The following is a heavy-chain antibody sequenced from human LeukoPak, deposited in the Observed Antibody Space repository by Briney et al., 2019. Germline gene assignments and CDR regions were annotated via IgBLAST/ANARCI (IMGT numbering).Heavy chain of an antibody. V-gene: IGHV4-39*07. J-gene: IGHJ4*02. D-gene: IGHD7-27*01. CDR3: AKEPTGDKSFDC. Sequence: KPSETLSLTCTVSGASISRSAYYWGWFRQPPGKGLEWIATIFYSGVTYYNPSPKSRVSISIATSENHFSLQLSFVTAADTALYFCAKEPTGDKSFDCWGQGTLVTVSS. CDR1: GASISRSAYY. CDR2: IFYSGVT.